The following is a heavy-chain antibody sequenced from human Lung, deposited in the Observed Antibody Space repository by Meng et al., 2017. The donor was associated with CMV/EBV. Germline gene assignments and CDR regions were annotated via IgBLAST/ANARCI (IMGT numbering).Heavy chain of an antibody. CDR2: IDPNEGST. CDR1: GYTFTTNY. CDR3: AREGRDDYNSPRDYFDY. J-gene: IGHJ4*01. D-gene: IGHD5-24*01. Sequence: SXXVSXKASGYTFTTNYIHWVRQAPGQGLEWMGIIDPNEGSTSHTEKFQGRVTMTRDTSTNTVYMELSSLRSEDTAVYYCAREGRDDYNSPRDYFDYWGHGTLVTVSS. V-gene: IGHV1-46*01.